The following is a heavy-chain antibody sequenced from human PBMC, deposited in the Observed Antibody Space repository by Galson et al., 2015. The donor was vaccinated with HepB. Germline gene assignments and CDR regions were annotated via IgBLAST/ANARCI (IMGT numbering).Heavy chain of an antibody. CDR3: ARDEWGVTRYNWFDP. Sequence: SVKVSCKASGYTFTSYAMHWVRQAPGQRLEWMGWINAGNGNTKYSQKFQGRVTITRDTSASTAYMELSSLRSEDTAVYYCARDEWGVTRYNWFDPWGQGTLVTVSS. V-gene: IGHV1-3*01. D-gene: IGHD2-21*02. CDR1: GYTFTSYA. CDR2: INAGNGNT. J-gene: IGHJ5*02.